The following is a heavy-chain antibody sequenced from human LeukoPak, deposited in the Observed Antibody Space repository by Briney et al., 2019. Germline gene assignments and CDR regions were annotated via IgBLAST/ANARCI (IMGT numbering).Heavy chain of an antibody. Sequence: ASVKVSCKASGYTFTGYYMHWVRQAPGQGLEWMGWINPNSGGTNYAQKFQGRVTMTRDTSISTAYMELSRLRSDDTAVYYCARSRTGSGFLFDYWGQGALVTDSS. CDR2: INPNSGGT. J-gene: IGHJ4*02. CDR3: ARSRTGSGFLFDY. V-gene: IGHV1-2*02. CDR1: GYTFTGYY. D-gene: IGHD3-10*01.